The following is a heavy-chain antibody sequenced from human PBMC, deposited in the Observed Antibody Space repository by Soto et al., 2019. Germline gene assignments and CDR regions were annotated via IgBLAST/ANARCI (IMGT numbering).Heavy chain of an antibody. CDR3: AKDLPLWSGYSFSENH. CDR1: GFIFSSHA. J-gene: IGHJ5*02. CDR2: VSGSGASV. V-gene: IGHV3-23*01. D-gene: IGHD3-3*01. Sequence: EVQLLESGGGFVKPGGSLRLSCEGSGFIFSSHAMSWVRQAPGKGLEWVSSVSGSGASVHLPDFLKGRFSSSRDNSKNTVYLDLNNLRVDDTAVYYCAKDLPLWSGYSFSENHWGQGTLVTVSS.